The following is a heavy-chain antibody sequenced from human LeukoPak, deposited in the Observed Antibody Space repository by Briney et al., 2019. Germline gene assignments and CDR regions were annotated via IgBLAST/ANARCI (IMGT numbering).Heavy chain of an antibody. CDR2: IYYSVST. CDR1: GGSISSGDYY. J-gene: IGHJ4*02. Sequence: PSQTLSLTCTVSGGSISSGDYYWSWIRQPPGKGLEWIGYIYYSVSTYYNPSLKSRVTISVDTSKNQFSLKLSSVTAADTAVYYCARERDRYSGSYSFDYWGQGTLVTVSS. D-gene: IGHD1-26*01. CDR3: ARERDRYSGSYSFDY. V-gene: IGHV4-30-4*08.